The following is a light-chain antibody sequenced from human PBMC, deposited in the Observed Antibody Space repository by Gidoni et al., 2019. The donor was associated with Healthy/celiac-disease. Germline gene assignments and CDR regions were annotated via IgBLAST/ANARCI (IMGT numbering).Light chain of an antibody. CDR1: QSMSSW. V-gene: IGKV1-5*03. CDR3: QQYNSYSRT. CDR2: KAS. J-gene: IGKJ1*01. Sequence: DIQMTQSPSTLAASVRDRVTSTCRASQSMSSWLAWYQQKPGKAPKLLIYKASSLESGVPSRFSGSGSGTEFTLTISSLQPDDFATYYCQQYNSYSRTFGQGTKVEIK.